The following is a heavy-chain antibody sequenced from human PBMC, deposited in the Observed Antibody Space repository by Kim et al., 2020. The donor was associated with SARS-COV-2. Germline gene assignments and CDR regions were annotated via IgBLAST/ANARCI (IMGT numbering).Heavy chain of an antibody. V-gene: IGHV3-7*03. J-gene: IGHJ4*02. CDR2: IKEDGSQK. CDR1: GFTFSRYW. D-gene: IGHD6-6*01. Sequence: GGSLRLSCTASGFTFSRYWMNWVRQAPGEGLESVANIKEDGSQKYYADSVKGRFTISRDNAKNSLFLQMNSLRADDTAVYYCVRPSTSPGDYWDQGTMVTVS. CDR3: VRPSTSPGDY.